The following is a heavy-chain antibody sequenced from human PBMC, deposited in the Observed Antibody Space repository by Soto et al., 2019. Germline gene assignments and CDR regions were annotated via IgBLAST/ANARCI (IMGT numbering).Heavy chain of an antibody. D-gene: IGHD3-10*01. V-gene: IGHV3-21*01. CDR3: ARDRRRGGLWFGYVQNWFDP. J-gene: IGHJ5*02. CDR2: ISSSSSYI. CDR1: GFTFSSYS. Sequence: GGSLRLSCAASGFTFSSYSMNWVRQAPGKGLEWVSSISSSSSYIYYTDSVKGRFTISRDNAKNSLYLQMNSLRAEDTAVYYCARDRRRGGLWFGYVQNWFDPWGQGTLVTVSS.